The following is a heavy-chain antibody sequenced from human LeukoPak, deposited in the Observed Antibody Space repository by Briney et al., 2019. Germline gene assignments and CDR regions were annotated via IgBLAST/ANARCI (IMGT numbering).Heavy chain of an antibody. CDR1: GFTFDTYW. J-gene: IGHJ4*02. CDR3: ARRGDASSGWGDHDF. Sequence: GGSLRLSCAASGFTFDTYWMSWVRQAPGKGLEWVANINQDGSEKFYVDSVKGRFTISRDNAENSLYLQMNSLTGEDTALYYCARRGDASSGWGDHDFWGQGALVTVSS. CDR2: INQDGSEK. V-gene: IGHV3-7*03. D-gene: IGHD6-19*01.